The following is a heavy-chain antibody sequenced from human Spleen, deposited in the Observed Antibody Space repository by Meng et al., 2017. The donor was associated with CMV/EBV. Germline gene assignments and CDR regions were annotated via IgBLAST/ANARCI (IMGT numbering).Heavy chain of an antibody. D-gene: IGHD1-1*01. J-gene: IGHJ2*01. CDR1: GFTFSNYG. Sequence: GESLKISCATSGFTFSNYGMHWVRQAPGKGLEWVAFIQYDGNSKHYADSVKGRFTISRDSSKNMLSLQMNSLRLEDTAVYYCAKDPQEQLERGGWYFDLRGRGTLVTVSS. CDR2: IQYDGNSK. CDR3: AKDPQEQLERGGWYFDL. V-gene: IGHV3-30*02.